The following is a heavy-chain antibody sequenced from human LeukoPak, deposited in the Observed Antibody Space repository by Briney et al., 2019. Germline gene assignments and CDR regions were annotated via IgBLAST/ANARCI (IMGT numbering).Heavy chain of an antibody. Sequence: SETQSLTCTVSVGSISSSSYYWGWIRQPPGKGLGWIGSIYYSGSICYNPSLKSRVTISVDTSKTQSSLKLSSVTAADTAVYYCARVSSGREVPAARIDYWGQGTLVTVSS. D-gene: IGHD2-2*01. V-gene: IGHV4-39*07. J-gene: IGHJ4*02. CDR2: IYYSGSI. CDR3: ARVSSGREVPAARIDY. CDR1: VGSISSSSYY.